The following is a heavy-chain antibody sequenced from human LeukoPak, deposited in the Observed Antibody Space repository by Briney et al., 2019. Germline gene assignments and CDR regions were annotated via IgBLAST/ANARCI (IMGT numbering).Heavy chain of an antibody. CDR2: IITIFGTA. J-gene: IGHJ4*02. Sequence: SVKVSCKASGGTFSSYAISWVRQAPGQGLEWMGGIITIFGTANYAQKFQGRVTITADESTRTAYMELSSLRSEDTAVYYCARDVRGGYSYGHYSDCWGQGTLVTVSS. V-gene: IGHV1-69*13. CDR3: ARDVRGGYSYGHYSDC. CDR1: GGTFSSYA. D-gene: IGHD5-18*01.